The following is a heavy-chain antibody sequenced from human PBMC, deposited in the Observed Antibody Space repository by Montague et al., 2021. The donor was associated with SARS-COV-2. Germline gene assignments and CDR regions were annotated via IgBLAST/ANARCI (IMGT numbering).Heavy chain of an antibody. J-gene: IGHJ6*02. V-gene: IGHV4-34*01. CDR2: INHSGST. D-gene: IGHD2-2*01. Sequence: SETLSLTCAVYGGSFSGYYWSWIRQPPGEGLEWIGEINHSGSTNCNPSLKSRVTISVDTSKNQFSLKLSSVTAADTAVYYCARVRAVPAAMRIFSLGRSYYSMDVWGQGTTVTVSS. CDR1: GGSFSGYY. CDR3: ARVRAVPAAMRIFSLGRSYYSMDV.